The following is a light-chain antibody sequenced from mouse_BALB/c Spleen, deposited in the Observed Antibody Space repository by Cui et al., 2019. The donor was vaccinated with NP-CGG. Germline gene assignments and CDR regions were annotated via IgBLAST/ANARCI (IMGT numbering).Light chain of an antibody. CDR2: GTN. J-gene: IGLJ1*01. CDR3: ALWYSNHWV. V-gene: IGLV1*01. CDR1: TGAVTTSNY. Sequence: HAVLTQESALTTSPGETVTLTCRSSTGAVTTSNYANWVQEKPDHLFTGLIGGTNNRAPGIPARFSGSLIGDKAGLTITGAQTEDEAIYFCALWYSNHWVFGGGTKLTVL.